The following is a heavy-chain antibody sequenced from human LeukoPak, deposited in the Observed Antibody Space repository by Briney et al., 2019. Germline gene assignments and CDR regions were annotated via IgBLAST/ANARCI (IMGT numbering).Heavy chain of an antibody. D-gene: IGHD6-13*01. V-gene: IGHV4-59*01. Sequence: PSEILSLTCTVSGGSISSYYWSWIRQPPGKGLEWIGYIYYSGSTNYNPSLKSRVTISVDTSKNQFSLKLSSVTPADTAVYYCARVAGSSWYYYYGMDVWGQGTTVTVSS. J-gene: IGHJ6*02. CDR1: GGSISSYY. CDR3: ARVAGSSWYYYYGMDV. CDR2: IYYSGST.